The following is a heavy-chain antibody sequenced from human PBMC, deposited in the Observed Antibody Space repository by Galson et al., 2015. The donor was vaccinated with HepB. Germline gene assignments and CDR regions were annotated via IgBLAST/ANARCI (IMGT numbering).Heavy chain of an antibody. V-gene: IGHV3-23*01. D-gene: IGHD4-17*01. CDR1: GFTFRNYA. CDR2: ISGGGGTT. Sequence: SLRLSCAGSGFTFRNYAMSWVRQAPGKGLEWVSIISGGGGTTYYAESVKGRFTFSRDNSKNTLYLHMSGLRAEDTAVYYCAEASDYGDYHFEYWGQGTLVTVSS. CDR3: AEASDYGDYHFEY. J-gene: IGHJ4*02.